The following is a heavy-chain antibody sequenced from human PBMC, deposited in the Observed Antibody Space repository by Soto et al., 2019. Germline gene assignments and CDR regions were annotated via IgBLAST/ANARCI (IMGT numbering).Heavy chain of an antibody. CDR2: ISYDGSNK. J-gene: IGHJ6*02. CDR3: AKGLSGDYEGGMDV. CDR1: GFTFSSYG. V-gene: IGHV3-30*18. Sequence: GGSLRLSCAASGFTFSSYGMHWVRQAPGKGLEWVAVISYDGSNKYYADSVKGRFTISRDNSKSTLYLQMNSLRAEDTAVYYCAKGLSGDYEGGMDVWGQGTTVTVSS. D-gene: IGHD4-17*01.